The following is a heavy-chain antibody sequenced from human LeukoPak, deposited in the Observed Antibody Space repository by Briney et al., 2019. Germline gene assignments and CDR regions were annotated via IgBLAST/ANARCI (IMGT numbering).Heavy chain of an antibody. D-gene: IGHD3-22*01. CDR1: GFTFSSYS. CDR3: ARTFYYDSSGYYYPIDY. V-gene: IGHV3-30*03. CDR2: ISYDGGNK. Sequence: GGSLRLSCAASGFTFSSYSMNWVRQAPGKGLEWVAVISYDGGNKYYADSVKGRFTISRDSSKNTLFLQMNSLRAEDRAMYYCARTFYYDSSGYYYPIDYWGQGTLVTVSS. J-gene: IGHJ4*02.